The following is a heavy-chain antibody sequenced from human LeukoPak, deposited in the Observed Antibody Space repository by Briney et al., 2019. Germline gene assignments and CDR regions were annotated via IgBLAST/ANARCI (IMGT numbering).Heavy chain of an antibody. Sequence: GGSLRLSCAASGFIFSNYEMNWVRQTPGKGLEWVSYISDHGKSRNYVDSVKGRFTISRDNSKNTLYLQMNSLRAEDTAVYYCARMGIAGTYDAFDIRGQGTMVTVSS. CDR2: ISDHGKSR. J-gene: IGHJ3*02. CDR3: ARMGIAGTYDAFDI. D-gene: IGHD6-13*01. V-gene: IGHV3-48*03. CDR1: GFIFSNYE.